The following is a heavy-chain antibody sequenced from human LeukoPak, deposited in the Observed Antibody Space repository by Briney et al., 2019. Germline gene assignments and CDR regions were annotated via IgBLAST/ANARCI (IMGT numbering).Heavy chain of an antibody. Sequence: PSETLSLTCTVSGGSVSTNNYYWGWIRQSPGKGLEWIGSIYYSGTTYYNPSLKSPVTISVDTSKNQISLKLNSVTDADTGLYYCARHELTGFSSAHWFDPWGQGTLVTVSS. CDR3: ARHELTGFSSAHWFDP. CDR2: IYYSGTT. CDR1: GGSVSTNNYY. V-gene: IGHV4-39*01. D-gene: IGHD6-25*01. J-gene: IGHJ5*02.